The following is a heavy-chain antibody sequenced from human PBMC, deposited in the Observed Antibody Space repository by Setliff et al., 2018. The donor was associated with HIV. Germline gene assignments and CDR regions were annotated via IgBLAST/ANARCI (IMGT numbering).Heavy chain of an antibody. D-gene: IGHD6-13*01. J-gene: IGHJ5*02. CDR2: IYSSGRT. CDR1: GGSISNYY. Sequence: NPSETLSLTCTVSGGSISNYYWSWIRQPAGKGLEWIGRIYSSGRTNYNPSLKSRVTMSLDTSKNQFSLKLSSVTAADTAFYYCARDSSIWYLMRDAWFDPWGQGTLVTVSS. CDR3: ARDSSIWYLMRDAWFDP. V-gene: IGHV4-4*07.